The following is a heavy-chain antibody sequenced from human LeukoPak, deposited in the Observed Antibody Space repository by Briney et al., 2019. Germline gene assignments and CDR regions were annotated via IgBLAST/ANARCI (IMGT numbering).Heavy chain of an antibody. J-gene: IGHJ4*02. CDR1: GFTFSDHY. CDR3: ARWKYYASGSYRASDY. V-gene: IGHV3-11*03. Sequence: GGSLRLSCAASGFTFSDHYMSWIRQAPGKGLEWVSYISSGTSYTNYADSVKGRFTISRDNAKNSLYLQMNSLRAEDTAVYYCARWKYYASGSYRASDYWGQGTLVTVSS. CDR2: ISSGTSYT. D-gene: IGHD3-10*01.